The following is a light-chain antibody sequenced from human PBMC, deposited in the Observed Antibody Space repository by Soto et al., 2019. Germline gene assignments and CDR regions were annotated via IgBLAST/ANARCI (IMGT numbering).Light chain of an antibody. V-gene: IGKV3-20*01. CDR3: QRNS. Sequence: EIMLTQSPGTLSLSPGERATLSCRASQSIRTNSLAWYQHKPGQAPRLLIYATSTRATGIPDRFSGSGSGTEFTLIISRLEPEDFAVYYCQRNSFGQGTRLEFK. CDR2: ATS. CDR1: QSIRTNS. J-gene: IGKJ2*01.